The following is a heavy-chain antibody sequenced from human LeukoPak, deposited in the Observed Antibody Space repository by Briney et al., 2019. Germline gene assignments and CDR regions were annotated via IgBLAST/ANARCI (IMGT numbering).Heavy chain of an antibody. J-gene: IGHJ2*01. CDR1: GGSISSGDYY. CDR2: IYYSGTT. D-gene: IGHD4-17*01. CDR3: ARDSPHYGYWYFDL. V-gene: IGHV4-30-4*01. Sequence: SQTLSLTCTVSGGSISSGDYYWSWIRQPPGKGLELIGYIYYSGTTYYNPSLKSRVAISIDTSKNQFSLNLSSMTAADTAVYYCARDSPHYGYWYFDLWGRGTLVTVSS.